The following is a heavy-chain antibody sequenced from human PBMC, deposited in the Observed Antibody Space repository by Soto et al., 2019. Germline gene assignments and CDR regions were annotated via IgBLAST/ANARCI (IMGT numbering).Heavy chain of an antibody. J-gene: IGHJ6*03. Sequence: SETLSLTCTVSGGSISSYYWSWIRQPPGKGLEWIGYIYYSGSTNYNPSLKSRVTISVDTSKNQFSLKLSSVTAADTAVYYCASCSSTSCYVYYYMDVWGKGTTVTVSS. CDR1: GGSISSYY. D-gene: IGHD2-2*01. CDR3: ASCSSTSCYVYYYMDV. CDR2: IYYSGST. V-gene: IGHV4-59*08.